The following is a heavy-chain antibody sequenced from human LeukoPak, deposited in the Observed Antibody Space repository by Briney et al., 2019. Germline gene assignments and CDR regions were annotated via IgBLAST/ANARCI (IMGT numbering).Heavy chain of an antibody. CDR2: ISGNGRDI. Sequence: GGSLRLSCSASGFTFTTYGMNWVRQAPGRGLEWLSYISGNGRDIQYADSVKGRFTISRDNAKNLLSLQMDSLRVEDTAIYYCARDPRTVQIWGQGTLVTVSS. D-gene: IGHD1-1*01. CDR3: ARDPRTVQI. V-gene: IGHV3-21*05. J-gene: IGHJ4*02. CDR1: GFTFTTYG.